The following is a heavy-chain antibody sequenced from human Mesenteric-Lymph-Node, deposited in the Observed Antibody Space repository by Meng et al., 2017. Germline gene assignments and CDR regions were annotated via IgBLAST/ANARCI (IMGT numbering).Heavy chain of an antibody. V-gene: IGHV3-21*01. J-gene: IGHJ5*02. CDR3: ARDNWFDP. CDR2: ISSSSSYI. Sequence: GESLKISCAGSGFTFSNAWMHWVRQAPEKGLEWVSSISSSSSYIYYADSVKGRFTISRDNAKNSLYLQMNSLRAEDTAVYYCARDNWFDPWGQGTLVTVSS. CDR1: GFTFSNAW.